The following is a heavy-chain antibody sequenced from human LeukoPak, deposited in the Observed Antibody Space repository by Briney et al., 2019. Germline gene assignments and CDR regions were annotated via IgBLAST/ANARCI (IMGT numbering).Heavy chain of an antibody. D-gene: IGHD6-13*01. CDR1: GFTFSSYS. Sequence: GGSLRLSCAASGFTFSSYSMNWVRQAPGMGLEWVSSISSSSSYIYYADSVKGRFTIYRDNAKNSLYLQMNSLRAEDTAVYYCARVYMAAADKSVWFWVDYWGQGTLVSVSS. V-gene: IGHV3-21*01. J-gene: IGHJ4*02. CDR3: ARVYMAAADKSVWFWVDY. CDR2: ISSSSSYI.